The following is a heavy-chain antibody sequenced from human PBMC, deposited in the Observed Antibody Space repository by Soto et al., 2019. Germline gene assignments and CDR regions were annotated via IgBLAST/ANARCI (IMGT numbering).Heavy chain of an antibody. CDR2: IYYSGTT. Sequence: QVQLQESGPGLVKPSQTLSLTCTVSGGSISSGGYYWSWILQHPGKGLEWIGYIYYSGTTHYNPSLKSRHTISVDTSKNQFSLKLSSVTAADTAVYYCARGGYYFYYAMDVWGQGTTVTVSS. J-gene: IGHJ6*02. V-gene: IGHV4-31*03. CDR3: ARGGYYFYYAMDV. CDR1: GGSISSGGYY.